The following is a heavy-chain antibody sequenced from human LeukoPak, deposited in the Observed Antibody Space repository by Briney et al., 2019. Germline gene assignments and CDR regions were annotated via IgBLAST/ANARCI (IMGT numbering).Heavy chain of an antibody. D-gene: IGHD6-19*01. Sequence: GGSLRLSCAASGFTSDDYAMHWVRQAPGKGLEWVSLISGDGGSTYYADSVKGRFTISRDNSKNSLYLQMNSLRTEDTALYYCAKGWTVAGYYYYYGMDVWGQGTTVTVSS. CDR2: ISGDGGST. CDR1: GFTSDDYA. V-gene: IGHV3-43*02. J-gene: IGHJ6*02. CDR3: AKGWTVAGYYYYYGMDV.